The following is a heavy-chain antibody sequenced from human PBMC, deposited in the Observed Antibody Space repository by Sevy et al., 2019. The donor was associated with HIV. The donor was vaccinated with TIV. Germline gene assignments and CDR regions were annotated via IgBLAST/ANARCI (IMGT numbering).Heavy chain of an antibody. D-gene: IGHD3-9*01. CDR1: GYTFTNYW. Sequence: GESLKISCKISGYTFTNYWIAWVRLMPRRGLEWMSVIHPADSDTRYSPSLQGHVTISADQSSSTTYLQWSSLEASDSAMYYCTRHRPFMGDILTGYLDYWGQGTLVTVSS. J-gene: IGHJ4*02. CDR2: IHPADSDT. V-gene: IGHV5-51*01. CDR3: TRHRPFMGDILTGYLDY.